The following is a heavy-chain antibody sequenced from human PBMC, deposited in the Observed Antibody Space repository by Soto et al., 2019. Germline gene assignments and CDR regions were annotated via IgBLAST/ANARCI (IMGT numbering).Heavy chain of an antibody. Sequence: QVQLVESGGGVVQPGKSLRLSCTTSRFTSGFTFSSYTMHWVRQAPGTGLEWVAVISDDGSHEFYADSVKGRFTISRDNSKNTLYLQMNSLRVADTAVYYCARPYTSGWLVESYYFDYWGQGTLVTVSS. J-gene: IGHJ4*02. CDR3: ARPYTSGWLVESYYFDY. V-gene: IGHV3-30*01. CDR1: GFTFSSYT. CDR2: ISDDGSHE. D-gene: IGHD6-19*01.